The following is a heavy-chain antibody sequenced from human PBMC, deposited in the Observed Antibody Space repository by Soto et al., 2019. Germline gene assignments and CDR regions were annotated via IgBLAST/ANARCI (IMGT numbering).Heavy chain of an antibody. CDR2: INPSGGST. J-gene: IGHJ4*02. CDR1: GYTFTSYY. Sequence: GASVKVSCKASGYTFTSYYMHWVRQAPGQGLEWMGIINPSGGSTNYAQKLQGRVTMTTDTSTSTAYMELRSLRSDDTAVYYCARDSSGWYYYWGQGTLVTVSS. CDR3: ARDSSGWYYY. D-gene: IGHD6-19*01. V-gene: IGHV1-46*01.